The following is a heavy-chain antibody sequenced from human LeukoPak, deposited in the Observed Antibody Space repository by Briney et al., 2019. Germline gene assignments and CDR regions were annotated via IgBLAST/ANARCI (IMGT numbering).Heavy chain of an antibody. D-gene: IGHD3-3*01. CDR2: INHSGST. CDR1: GGSFSGYY. Sequence: PSETLSLTCAVYGGSFSGYYWSWIRQPPGKGLEWIGEINHSGSTNYNPSLKSRVTISVDTSKNQFSLKLSSVTAADTAVYYCARCDFWSGYSTYYFDYWGQGTLVTVSS. CDR3: ARCDFWSGYSTYYFDY. V-gene: IGHV4-34*01. J-gene: IGHJ4*02.